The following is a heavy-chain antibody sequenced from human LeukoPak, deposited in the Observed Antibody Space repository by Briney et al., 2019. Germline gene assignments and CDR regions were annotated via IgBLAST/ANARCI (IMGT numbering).Heavy chain of an antibody. Sequence: GGSLRLSCAASGFTFSNYWMHWVRQAPGKGLEWVSGITASGDRTYYGDSVKGRFTVSRDNSKNTVYLQMNSLRVDDTAVYYCARRDIVVIVSASDYWGQGTLVTVSS. CDR1: GFTFSNYW. D-gene: IGHD2-15*01. CDR2: ITASGDRT. V-gene: IGHV3-23*01. J-gene: IGHJ4*02. CDR3: ARRDIVVIVSASDY.